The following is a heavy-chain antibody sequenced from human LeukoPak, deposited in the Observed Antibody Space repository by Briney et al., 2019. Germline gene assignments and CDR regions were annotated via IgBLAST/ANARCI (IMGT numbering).Heavy chain of an antibody. Sequence: SETLSLTCAVYGGSFSGYYWSWIRQPPGKGLEWIGEINHSGSTNYNPSLKSRVTISVDTSKNRFSLKLSSVTAADTAVYYCASRGDSSGCDYWGQGTLVTVSS. CDR1: GGSFSGYY. D-gene: IGHD6-19*01. CDR2: INHSGST. CDR3: ASRGDSSGCDY. J-gene: IGHJ4*02. V-gene: IGHV4-34*01.